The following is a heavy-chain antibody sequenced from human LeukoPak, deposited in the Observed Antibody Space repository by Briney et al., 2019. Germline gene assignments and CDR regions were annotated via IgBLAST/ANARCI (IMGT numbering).Heavy chain of an antibody. CDR2: MNPNSGNT. V-gene: IGHV1-8*01. J-gene: IGHJ4*02. D-gene: IGHD5-18*01. CDR3: ARGFVDTAMDYYFDY. CDR1: GYTFTSYD. Sequence: ASVKVSCKASGYTFTSYDINWVRQATGQGLEWMGWMNPNSGNTGYAQKFQGRVTMTRNTSISTAYMELSSLRSEDTAVYYCARGFVDTAMDYYFDYSGQGTLVTVSS.